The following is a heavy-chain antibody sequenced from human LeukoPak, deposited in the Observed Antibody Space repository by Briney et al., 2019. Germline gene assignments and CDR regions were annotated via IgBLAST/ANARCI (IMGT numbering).Heavy chain of an antibody. CDR1: GFTVSDNA. CDR2: IYTTGGT. D-gene: IGHD5-18*01. CDR3: ASLGHSYGPPYYYYYYYMDV. J-gene: IGHJ6*03. V-gene: IGHV3-53*01. Sequence: GSLRLSCTVSGFTVSDNAMSWVRQAPGKGLKWVSFIYTTGGTHNSDSVKGRFTISRDSSKNTLYLQMNSLRAEDTAVYYCASLGHSYGPPYYYYYYYMDVWGKGTTVTVSS.